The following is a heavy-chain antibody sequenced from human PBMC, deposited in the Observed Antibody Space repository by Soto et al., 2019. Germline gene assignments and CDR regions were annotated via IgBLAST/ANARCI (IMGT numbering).Heavy chain of an antibody. CDR2: MNPNSGNT. D-gene: IGHD4-17*01. J-gene: IGHJ5*02. CDR1: GYTFTSYD. V-gene: IGHV1-8*01. Sequence: ASVKVSCKASGYTFTSYDINWVRQATGQGLEWMGWMNPNSGNTGYAQKFQGRVTMTRNTSISTAYMELSSLRSEDTAVYYCARDDGEDYADTWFDPWGQGTLVTVSS. CDR3: ARDDGEDYADTWFDP.